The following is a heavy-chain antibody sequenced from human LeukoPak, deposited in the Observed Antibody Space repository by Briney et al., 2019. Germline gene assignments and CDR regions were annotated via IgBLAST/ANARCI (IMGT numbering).Heavy chain of an antibody. CDR3: AWDHCSGGSCYSR. J-gene: IGHJ4*02. V-gene: IGHV4-34*01. D-gene: IGHD2-15*01. Sequence: SETLSLTCAVYGGSFSGYYWNWIRQPPGKGLEWIGEINHSGTTYYNASLKSRVTISVDTSKNQFSLRLSSVTAADTAAYYCAWDHCSGGSCYSRWGQGTLVTVSS. CDR1: GGSFSGYY. CDR2: INHSGTT.